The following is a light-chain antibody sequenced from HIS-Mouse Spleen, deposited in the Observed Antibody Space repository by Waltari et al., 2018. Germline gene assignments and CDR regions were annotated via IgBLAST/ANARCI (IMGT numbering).Light chain of an antibody. Sequence: SYELTQPPSVSVSPGQTARITCSGEALPKKYAHWYQQKSGQAPVLVIYEDSKRPSGILERFSGSSSGTMATLTISGAQVEDEADYYCYSTDSSGNHRVFGGGTKLTVL. J-gene: IGLJ2*01. CDR3: YSTDSSGNHRV. CDR1: ALPKKY. CDR2: EDS. V-gene: IGLV3-10*01.